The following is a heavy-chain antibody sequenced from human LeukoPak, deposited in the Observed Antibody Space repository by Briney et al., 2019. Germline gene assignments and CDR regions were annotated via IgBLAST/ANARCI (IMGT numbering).Heavy chain of an antibody. Sequence: SETLSLTCTVSGGSISSGGYYWSWIRQHPGKGLEWIGYIYYSGSTYYNPSLKSRVTISVDTSKNQFSLKLSSVTAADTAVYYCARVEMATTGDAFDIWGQGTMVTVSS. D-gene: IGHD5-24*01. CDR3: ARVEMATTGDAFDI. CDR2: IYYSGST. V-gene: IGHV4-31*03. J-gene: IGHJ3*02. CDR1: GGSISSGGYY.